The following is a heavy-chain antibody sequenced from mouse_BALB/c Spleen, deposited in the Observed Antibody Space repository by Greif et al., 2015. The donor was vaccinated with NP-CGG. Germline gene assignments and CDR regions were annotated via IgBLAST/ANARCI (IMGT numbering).Heavy chain of an antibody. Sequence: VKLMESGPGLVAPSQSLSITCTVSGFSLTSYGVHWVRQPPGKGLEWLGVIWAGGSTNYNSALTSRLSISKDNSESQVFLKMNSLQTDDTAMYYCARDLGSDYWGQGTTLTVSS. CDR3: ARDLGSDY. CDR1: GFSLTSYG. CDR2: IWAGGST. V-gene: IGHV2-9*02. J-gene: IGHJ2*01.